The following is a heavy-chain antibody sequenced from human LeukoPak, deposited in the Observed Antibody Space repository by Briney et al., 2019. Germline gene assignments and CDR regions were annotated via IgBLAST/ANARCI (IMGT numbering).Heavy chain of an antibody. CDR1: GFTFSGSD. D-gene: IGHD1-26*01. CDR2: IRSKVNSYAT. Sequence: GGSLRLSCAASGFTFSGSDMNWVRQASGKGLEWVGRIRSKVNSYATAYAASVKGRFTISRDDSKNTAYLQMNSLKTEDAAVYYCTRQRWIVGADFDCWGQGTLVTVSS. V-gene: IGHV3-73*01. CDR3: TRQRWIVGADFDC. J-gene: IGHJ4*02.